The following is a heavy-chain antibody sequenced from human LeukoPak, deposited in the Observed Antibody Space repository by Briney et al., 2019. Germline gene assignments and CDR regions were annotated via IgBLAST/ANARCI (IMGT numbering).Heavy chain of an antibody. Sequence: GWSLRLSCAASGFTFSSYGMHWVRQAPAKGLEWVAVISYDGSNKYYADSVKGRFTISRDNSKNTLYLQMNSLRAEDTAVYYCAKDRGIAVWGQGTLVTVSS. D-gene: IGHD6-19*01. CDR2: ISYDGSNK. CDR1: GFTFSSYG. V-gene: IGHV3-30*18. CDR3: AKDRGIAV. J-gene: IGHJ4*02.